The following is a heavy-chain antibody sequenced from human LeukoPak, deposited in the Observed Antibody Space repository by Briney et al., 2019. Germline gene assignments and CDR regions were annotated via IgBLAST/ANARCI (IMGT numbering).Heavy chain of an antibody. CDR1: GYTFTSYD. J-gene: IGHJ5*02. CDR2: INPNSGGT. V-gene: IGHV1-2*06. D-gene: IGHD6-19*01. CDR3: ARERPVAGSS. Sequence: ASVKVSCKASGYTFTSYDINWVRQAPGQGLEWMGRINPNSGGTNYAQKFQGRVTMTRDTSISTAYMELSRLRSDDTAVYYCARERPVAGSSWGQGTLVTVSS.